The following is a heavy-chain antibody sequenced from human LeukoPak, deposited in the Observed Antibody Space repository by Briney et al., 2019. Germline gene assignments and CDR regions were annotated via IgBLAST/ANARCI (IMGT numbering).Heavy chain of an antibody. CDR1: GFTFGDYA. V-gene: IGHV3-49*04. CDR2: IASETYGGTA. Sequence: GGSLRLSRTASGFTFGDYAMTWVRQAPGKGLEWVGFIASETYGGTAEYAASVKGRFTISRDDSKSIAYLQVNSLKTEDTAVYYCTRDQTPYYWGQGTLVTVSS. CDR3: TRDQTPYY. J-gene: IGHJ4*02.